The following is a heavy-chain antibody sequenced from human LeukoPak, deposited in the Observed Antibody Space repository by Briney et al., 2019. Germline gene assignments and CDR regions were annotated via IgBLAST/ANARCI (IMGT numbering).Heavy chain of an antibody. CDR2: ISSGSSFI. Sequence: PGGSLRLSCAASGFTFSSYAMSWVRQAPGKGLEWVSSISSGSSFIYYADSVKGRFTISRDNAKNSLFLQMNSLRAEDTAVYYCARESSGYFYWGQGTLVTVSS. J-gene: IGHJ4*02. CDR1: GFTFSSYA. V-gene: IGHV3-21*01. CDR3: ARESSGYFY. D-gene: IGHD3-22*01.